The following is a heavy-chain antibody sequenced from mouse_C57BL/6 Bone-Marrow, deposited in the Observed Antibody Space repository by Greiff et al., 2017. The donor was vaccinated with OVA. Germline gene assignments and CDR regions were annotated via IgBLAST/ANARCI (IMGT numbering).Heavy chain of an antibody. CDR3: ARLDAMKY. Sequence: EVMLVESGGGLVQPGGSLKLSCAASGFTFSDFYMYWIRQTPEKRLEWVAYISNGGGSTYYPETVKGRFTISRDNAKNTLYLQMSRLKSEDTDMYYCARLDAMKYWGQGTSVTVSS. CDR1: GFTFSDFY. V-gene: IGHV5-12*01. CDR2: ISNGGGST. J-gene: IGHJ4*01.